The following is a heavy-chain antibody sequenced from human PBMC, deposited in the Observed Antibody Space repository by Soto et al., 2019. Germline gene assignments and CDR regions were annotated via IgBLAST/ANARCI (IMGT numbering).Heavy chain of an antibody. J-gene: IGHJ3*02. CDR2: ISAYNGNT. CDR1: GYTFTSYG. V-gene: IGHV1-18*01. D-gene: IGHD3-10*01. CDR3: ARDLVRGVPDAFYM. Sequence: QVQLVQSGAEVKKPGASVKVSCKASGYTFTSYGISWVRQAPGQGLEWMGWISAYNGNTNYAQKLQGRVTMTTDTSTSAADMEIRRLRSDDTAVYDCARDLVRGVPDAFYMWGQGTMVSASS.